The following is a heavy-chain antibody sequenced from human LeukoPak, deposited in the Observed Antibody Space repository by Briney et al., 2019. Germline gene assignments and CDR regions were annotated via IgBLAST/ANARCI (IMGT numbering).Heavy chain of an antibody. V-gene: IGHV6-1*01. J-gene: IGHJ4*02. Sequence: SQTLSLTCAISGDSVSSSSAAWSWIRQSPSRGLEWLGRTYFRSKWYNDYAVSVKSRITINPDTSKNQFSLQLNSMTPEDTAVYYCAREGSEGYLFDYWGQGTLVTVSS. CDR2: TYFRSKWYN. CDR1: GDSVSSSSAA. D-gene: IGHD1-1*01. CDR3: AREGSEGYLFDY.